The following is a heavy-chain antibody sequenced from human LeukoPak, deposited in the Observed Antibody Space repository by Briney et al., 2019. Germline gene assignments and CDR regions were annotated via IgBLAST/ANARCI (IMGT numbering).Heavy chain of an antibody. CDR1: GFTFSSYA. CDR2: ISGSGGST. V-gene: IGHV3-23*01. D-gene: IGHD3-9*01. J-gene: IGHJ4*02. Sequence: PGGSLRLSCAASGFTFSSYAMSWVRQAPGKGLEWVSAISGSGGSTYYADSVKGRFTISRDNSKNTLYLQMNSLRAEDTAVYYCATPPRVTRFRYDILTGFANWGQGTLVTVSS. CDR3: ATPPRVTRFRYDILTGFAN.